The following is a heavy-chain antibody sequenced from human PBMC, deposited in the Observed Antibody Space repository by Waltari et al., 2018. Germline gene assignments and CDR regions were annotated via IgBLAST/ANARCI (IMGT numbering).Heavy chain of an antibody. CDR2: IIPFYRTS. Sequence: QVHLVQSGAEVKKPGSSVKVSCKASGDTFTKYAISWVRQAPGFGLEWVAGIIPFYRTSNHAEKFQGRVTLSADETTKTVYLELSSLRSEDTAVYFCATGAAGFSYGPTKYWGPGTLVTVSS. V-gene: IGHV1-69*01. CDR3: ATGAAGFSYGPTKY. J-gene: IGHJ4*02. D-gene: IGHD3-10*01. CDR1: GDTFTKYA.